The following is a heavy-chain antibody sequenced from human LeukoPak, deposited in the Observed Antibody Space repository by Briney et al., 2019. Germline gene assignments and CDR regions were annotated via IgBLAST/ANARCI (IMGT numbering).Heavy chain of an antibody. CDR3: ARWRGEQSEFDY. Sequence: GGSLRLSCAATEFSFSSYWMAWVRQAPGKGLEWVANIKPDGSENEYVDSVKGRFRVSRGNAKKSLYLEMNSLRAEDTAVYYCARWRGEQSEFDYWGQGTLVTVSS. V-gene: IGHV3-7*01. J-gene: IGHJ4*02. CDR2: IKPDGSEN. D-gene: IGHD1-26*01. CDR1: EFSFSSYW.